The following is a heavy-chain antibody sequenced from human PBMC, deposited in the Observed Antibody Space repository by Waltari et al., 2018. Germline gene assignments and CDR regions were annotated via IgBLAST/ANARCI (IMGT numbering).Heavy chain of an antibody. J-gene: IGHJ5*02. Sequence: QVQLQESGPGLVKPSETLSLTCTVSGLSISSGFYWGWIRQSPGRGLEWIGSLYHSGDIYYNPSLQIGIILSRDTSKNQFSLKLSSVTAADTAVYYCVRRFWDGRYYRDAWGQGILVTVSS. D-gene: IGHD3-22*01. V-gene: IGHV4-38-2*02. CDR1: GLSISSGFY. CDR2: LYHSGDI. CDR3: VRRFWDGRYYRDA.